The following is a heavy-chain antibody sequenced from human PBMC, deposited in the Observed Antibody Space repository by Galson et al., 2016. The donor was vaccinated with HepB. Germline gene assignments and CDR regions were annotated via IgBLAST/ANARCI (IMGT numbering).Heavy chain of an antibody. V-gene: IGHV4-39*01. D-gene: IGHD3-9*01. CDR3: STTWFPFDQ. CDR2: IYYSGNT. CDR1: GGSISSSSYY. J-gene: IGHJ4*02. Sequence: ETLSLTCNVSGGSISSSSYYCGWIRQPPGKGLEWIGTIYYSGNTYYNPSLDTRVSISADRSRNQFSLTFRYVTAADTALYYCSTTWFPFDQWGRGTLVTVSS.